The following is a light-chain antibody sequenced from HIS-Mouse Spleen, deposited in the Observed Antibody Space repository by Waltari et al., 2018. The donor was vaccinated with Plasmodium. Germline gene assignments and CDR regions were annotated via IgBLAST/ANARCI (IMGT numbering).Light chain of an antibody. CDR2: EDR. CDR3: YSTDSSGNHRV. J-gene: IGLJ3*02. CDR1: ALPKKY. V-gene: IGLV3-10*01. Sequence: SYELTQPPSVSVSPGQTARITCSGDALPKKYAYWYQQKSGQAPVLVIYEDRKRPSGSPEGWSCSSSGTRATLTISGAQVEDEADDYCYSTDSSGNHRVFGGGTKLTVL.